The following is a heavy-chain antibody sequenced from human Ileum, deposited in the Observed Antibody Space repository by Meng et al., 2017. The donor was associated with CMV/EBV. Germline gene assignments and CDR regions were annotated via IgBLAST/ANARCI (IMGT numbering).Heavy chain of an antibody. D-gene: IGHD2/OR15-2a*01. J-gene: IGHJ4*02. CDR3: AQRIYIDSYYFDS. CDR2: LYYNRDT. CDR1: GGPISSNYY. V-gene: IGHV4-39*07. Sequence: QRRRHDLVPGLVKSSVTLSTTCTVSGGPISSNYYWGWIRQSPGKGLGWIGSLYYNRDTYYNPSLKSRVTLSVDTSKNQFSLKLNSVIAADTAVYYCAQRIYIDSYYFDSWGQGTLVTVSS.